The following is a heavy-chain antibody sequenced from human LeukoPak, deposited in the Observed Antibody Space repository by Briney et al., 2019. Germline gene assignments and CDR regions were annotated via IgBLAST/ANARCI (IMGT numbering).Heavy chain of an antibody. V-gene: IGHV1-8*01. Sequence: GASVKVSCKASGYTFTSYDINWVRQATGQGLEWMGWMNPNSGNTGYAQKFQGRVTMTRNTSISTAYMELSSLRSEGTVVYYCARGPFLNYYDSSPARQYWGQGTLVTVSS. CDR1: GYTFTSYD. CDR2: MNPNSGNT. CDR3: ARGPFLNYYDSSPARQY. J-gene: IGHJ4*02. D-gene: IGHD3-22*01.